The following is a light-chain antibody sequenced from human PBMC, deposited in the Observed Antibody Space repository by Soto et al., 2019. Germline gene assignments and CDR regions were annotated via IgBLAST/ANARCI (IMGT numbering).Light chain of an antibody. CDR2: GAT. CDR1: LSVGTN. V-gene: IGKV3-15*01. CDR3: QHHNNWPPGT. Sequence: VMTQSPATLSVSPGERATLSCRASLSVGTNLAWYQQKPGQPPRLLIYGATTRATGIPARFSGSGSGTDFTLTISSLQSEDFAVYYCQHHNNWPPGTFGQGTRVETK. J-gene: IGKJ1*01.